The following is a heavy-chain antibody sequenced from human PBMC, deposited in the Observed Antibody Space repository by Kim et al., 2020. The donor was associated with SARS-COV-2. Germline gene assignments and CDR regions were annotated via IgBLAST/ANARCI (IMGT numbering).Heavy chain of an antibody. CDR3: ASRAVAGTGAFDY. D-gene: IGHD6-19*01. CDR1: RGSISSYY. J-gene: IGHJ4*02. V-gene: IGHV4-59*01. Sequence: SETLSLTCTVSRGSISSYYWSWIRQPPGKGLEWIGYIYYSGSTNYNPSLKSRVTISVDTSKNQFSLKLSSVTAADTAVYYCASRAVAGTGAFDYWGQGTLVTVSS. CDR2: IYYSGST.